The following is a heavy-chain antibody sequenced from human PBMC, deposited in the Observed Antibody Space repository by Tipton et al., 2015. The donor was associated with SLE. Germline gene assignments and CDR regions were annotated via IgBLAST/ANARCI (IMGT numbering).Heavy chain of an antibody. D-gene: IGHD3-9*01. Sequence: TLSLTCTVSGGSISSSSYYWGWIRQPPGKGLEWIGSIYYSGSTYYNPSLKSRVTISVDTSKNQFSLKLSSVTAADTAVYYCARTKLRYFDWPYNWFDPWGQGTLDTVSS. J-gene: IGHJ5*02. V-gene: IGHV4-39*07. CDR3: ARTKLRYFDWPYNWFDP. CDR1: GGSISSSSYY. CDR2: IYYSGST.